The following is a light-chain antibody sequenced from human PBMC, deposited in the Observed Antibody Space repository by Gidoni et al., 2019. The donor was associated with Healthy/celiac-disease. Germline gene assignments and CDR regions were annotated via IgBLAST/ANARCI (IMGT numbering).Light chain of an antibody. J-gene: IGKJ1*01. CDR1: QGISNY. Sequence: DIQMTQSPSSLSASVGDRVTITCRASQGISNYLAWYQQKPGKVPSRFSGSGSGTDFTLTISSLQPEDVATYYCQKYNSAPRTFGQXTKVEIK. CDR3: QKYNSAPRT. V-gene: IGKV1-27*01.